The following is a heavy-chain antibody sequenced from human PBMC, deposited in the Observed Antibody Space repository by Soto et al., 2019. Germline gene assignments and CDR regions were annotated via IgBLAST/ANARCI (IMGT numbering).Heavy chain of an antibody. CDR1: GGSFSGYY. D-gene: IGHD2-8*02. Sequence: QVQLQQWGAGLLKPSETLSLTCAVYGGSFSGYYWTWIRQPPGTGLEWIGEINHSGSTNYNPSLKSRVTISVDTSKNQFSLKLTSVTAADTAVYYCARDKITGLFDYWGPGILVTVSS. CDR2: INHSGST. CDR3: ARDKITGLFDY. J-gene: IGHJ4*02. V-gene: IGHV4-34*01.